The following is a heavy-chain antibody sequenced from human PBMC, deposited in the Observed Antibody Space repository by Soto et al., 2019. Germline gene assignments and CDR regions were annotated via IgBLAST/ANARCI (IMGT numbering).Heavy chain of an antibody. Sequence: PSETLSLTCSVSGGSISSSSYYWGWIRQPPGKGLEWIGSIYYSGSIYYNPSLKSRVTISVDTSKNQFSLKLSSVTAADTAVYYCARVPKYYDFWSGYPDAFDIWGQGTMVTVSS. CDR2: IYYSGSI. CDR3: ARVPKYYDFWSGYPDAFDI. CDR1: GGSISSSSYY. V-gene: IGHV4-39*07. J-gene: IGHJ3*02. D-gene: IGHD3-3*01.